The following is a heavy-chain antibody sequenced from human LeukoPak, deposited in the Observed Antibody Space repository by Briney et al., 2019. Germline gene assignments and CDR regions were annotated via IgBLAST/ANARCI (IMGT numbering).Heavy chain of an antibody. D-gene: IGHD2-2*01. J-gene: IGHJ4*02. V-gene: IGHV1-8*01. CDR3: ARAGDPCSSTSCYADY. CDR1: GYTFTSYD. CDR2: MNPNSGNT. Sequence: GASVKVSCKASGYTFTSYDINWVRQATGQGLEWMGWMNPNSGNTGYAQKFQGGVTITRNTSISTAYMELSSLRSEDTAVYYCARAGDPCSSTSCYADYWGQGTLVTVSS.